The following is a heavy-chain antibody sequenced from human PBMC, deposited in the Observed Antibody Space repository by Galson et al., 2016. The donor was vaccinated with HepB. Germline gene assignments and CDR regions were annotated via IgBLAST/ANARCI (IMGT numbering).Heavy chain of an antibody. J-gene: IGHJ4*02. CDR3: ARAQWRQARRAAYFDY. D-gene: IGHD5-18*01. CDR2: IKRDGSQI. Sequence: SLRLSCAASGFTFSDYWMNWVRQAPGQGLEWVANIKRDGSQIYYVDSEKGRFTISRDNFQNSLFLQMNSLRAEDTAVYYCARAQWRQARRAAYFDYWGQGALVTVSS. CDR1: GFTFSDYW. V-gene: IGHV3-7*04.